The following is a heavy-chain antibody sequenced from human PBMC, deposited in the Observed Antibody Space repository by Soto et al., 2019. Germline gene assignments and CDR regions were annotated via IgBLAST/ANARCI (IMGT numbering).Heavy chain of an antibody. J-gene: IGHJ6*02. D-gene: IGHD2-2*01. CDR1: AYTFTRYG. V-gene: IGHV1-18*04. CDR3: ARDRPEYCSSTSCKPDYYYGMDV. CDR2: ISAYKGNT. Sequence: ASVTVSCKASAYTFTRYGISWVRQAPGQGLEWMGWISAYKGNTNYAQKLQGRVTMTTDTSTSKAYMELRSLRSDDTAVYYCARDRPEYCSSTSCKPDYYYGMDVWGQGTTVNVSS.